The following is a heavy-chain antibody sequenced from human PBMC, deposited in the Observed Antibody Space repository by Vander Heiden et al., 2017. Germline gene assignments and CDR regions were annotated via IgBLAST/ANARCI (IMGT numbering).Heavy chain of an antibody. CDR2: INPHSGDT. Sequence: QAQLLQSGTAVRKPGASIRVSCKASGSVFTGYFLHWVRQAPGQGLQWLGRINPHSGDTHFARDFQARVTMTRDTSLTTAFLDLTSLTSDDTAIYFCARGQHSGSYIPAFDLWGQGSLLIVS. CDR3: ARGQHSGSYIPAFDL. V-gene: IGHV1-2*06. D-gene: IGHD6-25*01. J-gene: IGHJ3*01. CDR1: GSVFTGYF.